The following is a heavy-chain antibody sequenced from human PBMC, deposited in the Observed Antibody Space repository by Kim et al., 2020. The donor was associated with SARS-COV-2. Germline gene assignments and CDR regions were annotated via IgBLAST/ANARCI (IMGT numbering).Heavy chain of an antibody. J-gene: IGHJ6*02. CDR3: ARDKENNYYYGMDV. V-gene: IGHV3-30*01. Sequence: ADAVKGRYTISTDSSKNTRYLHMNSLGAEDTAVYYCARDKENNYYYGMDVWGQGTTVTVSS.